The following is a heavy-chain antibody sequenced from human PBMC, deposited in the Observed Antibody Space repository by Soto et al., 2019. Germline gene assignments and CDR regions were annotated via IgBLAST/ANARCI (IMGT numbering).Heavy chain of an antibody. CDR1: GFIFSNYG. Sequence: QVQLVESGGGVVQSGRSLRLSCAASGFIFSNYGMHWVRQAPGKGLEWVAFITYDGRHEYYADSVKGRFSISRDSSNNTLYLHLNSLRAEDTAVYYCARDCAGDTVMAYFDYWGQGTLVIVSS. J-gene: IGHJ4*02. CDR3: ARDCAGDTVMAYFDY. D-gene: IGHD4-4*01. CDR2: ITYDGRHE. V-gene: IGHV3-33*05.